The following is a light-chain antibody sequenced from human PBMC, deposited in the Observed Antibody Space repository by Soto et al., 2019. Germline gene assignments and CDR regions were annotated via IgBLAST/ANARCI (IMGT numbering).Light chain of an antibody. J-gene: IGKJ3*01. CDR1: QSVSNNY. V-gene: IGKV3-20*01. CDR2: GAS. CDR3: QQYGSSVFT. Sequence: EIVLTQSPGTLSLSPGERATLSCRASQSVSNNYVAWYQQKPGQAPRFLIYGASTRATGIPDRFSGSGSGTDFTLTISRLEPEDFALYYCQQYGSSVFTFGPGTKVDIK.